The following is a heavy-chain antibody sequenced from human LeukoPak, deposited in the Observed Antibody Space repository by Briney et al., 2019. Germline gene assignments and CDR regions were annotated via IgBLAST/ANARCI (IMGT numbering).Heavy chain of an antibody. CDR2: IYYSGST. J-gene: IGHJ3*02. Sequence: SETLSLTCAVYGGSFSGYYWSWIRQPPGKGLEWIGSIYYSGSTYYNPSLKSRVTMSVDTSKNQFSLKLSSVTAADTAVYYCARDSITMIGGDAFDIWGQGTMVTVSS. CDR3: ARDSITMIGGDAFDI. CDR1: GGSFSGYY. D-gene: IGHD3-10*02. V-gene: IGHV4-34*11.